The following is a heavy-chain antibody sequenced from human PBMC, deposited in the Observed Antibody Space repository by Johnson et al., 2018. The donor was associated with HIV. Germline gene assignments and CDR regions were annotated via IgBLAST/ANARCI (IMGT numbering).Heavy chain of an antibody. CDR3: ARDVTKDAFDI. CDR2: VSYDSSNK. V-gene: IGHV3-30*04. CDR1: ALSFSGYA. Sequence: QVQLVESGGGVVQPGRSLRLSCTSALSFSGYAMHWVRQAPGKGLEWVAVVSYDSSNKYYADSVKGRFTISRDNSKNTVFLQMDSLRGEDTAVYYCARDVTKDAFDIWGQGTMVTVSS. D-gene: IGHD4-17*01. J-gene: IGHJ3*02.